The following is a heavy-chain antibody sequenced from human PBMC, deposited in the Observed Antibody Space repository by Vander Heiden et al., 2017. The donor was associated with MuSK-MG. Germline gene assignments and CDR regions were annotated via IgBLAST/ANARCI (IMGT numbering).Heavy chain of an antibody. CDR2: INPTSGDT. CDR1: GYTFTGYS. V-gene: IGHV1-2*02. CDR3: ARVVGGCYFGPEYYID. D-gene: IGHD3-22*01. Sequence: QVQLVQSGAEVKKPGASVKVSCTASGYTFTGYSLHWVRQAPEHGLEWMRWINPTSGDTNYAQKVLGSVTVTKDTFIRTAYMALTRLTSADTAVYYCARVVGGCYFGPEYYID. J-gene: IGHJ6*03.